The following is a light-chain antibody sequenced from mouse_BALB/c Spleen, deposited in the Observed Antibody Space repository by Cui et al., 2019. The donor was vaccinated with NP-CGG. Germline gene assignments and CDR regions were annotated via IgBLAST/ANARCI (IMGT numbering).Light chain of an antibody. CDR1: TGAVTTSNY. J-gene: IGLJ1*01. V-gene: IGLV1*01. Sequence: QAVVTQDSAHATSPGETVPLTCSSSTGAVTTSNYANWVQEKPDHLFTGLIGGTNNRAPGVPARFSGSLIGDKAALTITGAQTEDEAIYFCALWYSNHWVFGGGTKLTVL. CDR3: ALWYSNHWV. CDR2: GTN.